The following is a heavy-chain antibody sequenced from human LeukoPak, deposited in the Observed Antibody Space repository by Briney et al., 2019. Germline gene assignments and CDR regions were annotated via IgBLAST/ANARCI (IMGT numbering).Heavy chain of an antibody. CDR2: IKQDGSEK. V-gene: IGHV3-7*01. CDR3: ARDRSGIAVAGGNMGY. Sequence: GGSLRLSCAASGFTVSSNYMSWVRQAPGKGLEWVANIKQDGSEKYYVDSVKGRFTISRDNAKNSLYLQMNSLRAEDTAVYYCARDRSGIAVAGGNMGYWGQGTLVTVSS. D-gene: IGHD6-19*01. J-gene: IGHJ4*02. CDR1: GFTVSSNY.